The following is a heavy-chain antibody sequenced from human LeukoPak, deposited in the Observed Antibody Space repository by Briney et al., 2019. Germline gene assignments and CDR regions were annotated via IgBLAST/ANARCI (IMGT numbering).Heavy chain of an antibody. CDR3: ARAVAVVAATPYFDY. CDR1: GGSISSGGYS. D-gene: IGHD2-15*01. Sequence: SETLSLTCAVSGGSISSGGYSWSWIRQPPGKGLEWIGYIYHSGSTYYNPSLKSRVTISVDRSKNQFSLKLSSVTAADTAVYYCARAVAVVAATPYFDYWGQGTLVTVSS. V-gene: IGHV4-30-2*01. CDR2: IYHSGST. J-gene: IGHJ4*02.